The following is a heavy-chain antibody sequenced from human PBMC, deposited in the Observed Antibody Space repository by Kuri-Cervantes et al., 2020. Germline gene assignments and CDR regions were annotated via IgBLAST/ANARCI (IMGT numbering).Heavy chain of an antibody. CDR1: GFTFSSYS. CDR3: ARGPYFGSGSQMVDV. V-gene: IGHV3-21*01. J-gene: IGHJ6*02. D-gene: IGHD3-10*01. Sequence: GESLKISCAASGFTFSSYSMNWVRQAPGKGLEWVSSISSSSSYIYYADSVKGRFTISRDNAKNSLYLQMNSLRVEDTAVYYCARGPYFGSGSQMVDVWGQGTTVTVSS. CDR2: ISSSSSYI.